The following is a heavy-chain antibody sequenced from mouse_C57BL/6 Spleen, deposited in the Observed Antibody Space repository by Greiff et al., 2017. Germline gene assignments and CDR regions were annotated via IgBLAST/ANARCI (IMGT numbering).Heavy chain of an antibody. CDR3: ARSGDFPMDY. CDR1: GYTFTSYW. V-gene: IGHV1-59*01. Sequence: QVQLQQPGAELVRPGTSVKLSCKASGYTFTSYWMHWVKQRPGQGLEWIGVIDPSDSYTNYNQKFKGKATLTVDTSSSTADMQLSSLTSEDSAVYYCARSGDFPMDYWGQGTTLTVSS. D-gene: IGHD1-3*01. J-gene: IGHJ2*01. CDR2: IDPSDSYT.